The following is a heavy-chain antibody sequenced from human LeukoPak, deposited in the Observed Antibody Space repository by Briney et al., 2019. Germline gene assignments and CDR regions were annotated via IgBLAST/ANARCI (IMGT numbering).Heavy chain of an antibody. Sequence: GGTLRLSCAASGFIFSNYAMIWVRQAPGKGLEWVSSIRGSTGTTYYADSVKGRFTIFRDNSKNTLYLQMNSLRAEDTAVYYCAKFKGAGSSYSFNWFDPWGQGTLVTVSS. CDR3: AKFKGAGSSYSFNWFDP. D-gene: IGHD6-13*01. CDR2: IRGSTGTT. CDR1: GFIFSNYA. V-gene: IGHV3-23*01. J-gene: IGHJ5*02.